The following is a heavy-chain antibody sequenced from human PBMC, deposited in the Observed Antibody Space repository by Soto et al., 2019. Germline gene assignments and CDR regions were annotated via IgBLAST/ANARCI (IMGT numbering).Heavy chain of an antibody. CDR3: ARAMDDFWSGYYSVGY. CDR2: INAGNGNT. V-gene: IGHV1-3*01. CDR1: GYTFTSYA. J-gene: IGHJ4*02. D-gene: IGHD3-3*01. Sequence: APVKVSCKASGYTFTSYAMHWVRQAPGQRLEWMGWINAGNGNTKYSQKFQGRVTITRDTSASTAYMELSSLRSEDTAVYYCARAMDDFWSGYYSVGYWGQGTLVTVSS.